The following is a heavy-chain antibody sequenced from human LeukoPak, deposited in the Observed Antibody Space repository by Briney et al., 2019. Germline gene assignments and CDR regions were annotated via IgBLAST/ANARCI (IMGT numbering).Heavy chain of an antibody. J-gene: IGHJ4*02. Sequence: PGGSLRLSCAASGFTFDDYAMHWVRQAPGKGLEWVSAISGSGGGTYYADSVKGRFTISRDNSKNTLYLQMNSLRAEDTAVYYCAKDLPLAVAGNFDYWGQGTLVTVSS. CDR2: ISGSGGGT. D-gene: IGHD6-19*01. V-gene: IGHV3-23*01. CDR3: AKDLPLAVAGNFDY. CDR1: GFTFDDYA.